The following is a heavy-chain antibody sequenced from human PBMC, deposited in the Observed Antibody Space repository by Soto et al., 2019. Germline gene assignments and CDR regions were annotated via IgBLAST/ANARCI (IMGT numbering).Heavy chain of an antibody. D-gene: IGHD3-10*01. CDR2: ISYDGSNK. CDR3: AKPHYYGSGTPPDDAFDI. V-gene: IGHV3-30*18. CDR1: GFTFSSYG. Sequence: QVQLVESGGGVVQPGRSLRLSCAASGFTFSSYGMHWVRQAPGKGLEWVAVISYDGSNKYYADSVKGRFTISRDNSKNTLYLQMNSLRAEDTAVYYCAKPHYYGSGTPPDDAFDIWGQGTMVTSLQ. J-gene: IGHJ3*02.